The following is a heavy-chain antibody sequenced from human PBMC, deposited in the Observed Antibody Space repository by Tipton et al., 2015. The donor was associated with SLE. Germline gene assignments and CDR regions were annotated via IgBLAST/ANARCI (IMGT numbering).Heavy chain of an antibody. Sequence: TLSLTCTVSGASISSNYWNWIRQTPEKGLEWIGCIHSRGSTYYTPSLKSRLIMSVHTSNNQFSLQLSSVTAADTALYYCVSSGYPLGSFDVWGQGTVVTVS. CDR2: IHSRGST. V-gene: IGHV4-59*06. CDR3: VSSGYPLGSFDV. D-gene: IGHD3-9*01. CDR1: GASISSNY. J-gene: IGHJ3*01.